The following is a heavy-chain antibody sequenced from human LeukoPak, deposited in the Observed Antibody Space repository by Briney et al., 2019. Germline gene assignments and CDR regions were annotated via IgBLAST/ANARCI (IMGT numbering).Heavy chain of an antibody. CDR2: TYTSGGT. CDR3: GKDSSISGWLDP. CDR1: GGSFSSGSYY. Sequence: SETLSLTCTVSGGSFSSGSYYWSWIRQPAGKGLEWVGRTYTSGGTIYNPSLESRVTISVDTSKNQFSLKLSSVTAADTAVYYCGKDSSISGWLDPWCQGTLATVSS. D-gene: IGHD2-21*01. V-gene: IGHV4-61*02. J-gene: IGHJ5*02.